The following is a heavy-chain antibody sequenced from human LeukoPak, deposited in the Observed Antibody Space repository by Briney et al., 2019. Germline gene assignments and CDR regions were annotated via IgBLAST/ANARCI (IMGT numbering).Heavy chain of an antibody. CDR3: ARLRFDFWSGYTHPYFDY. V-gene: IGHV4-39*01. J-gene: IGHJ4*02. D-gene: IGHD3-3*01. Sequence: SETLSLTCTVSGGSISSSSYYWGWIRQPPGKGLEWIGSIYYSGTTYYNPSLKSRVTISVDTSKIQFSQKLSSVAATDTAVYFCARLRFDFWSGYTHPYFDYWGQGTLVTVSS. CDR2: IYYSGTT. CDR1: GGSISSSSYY.